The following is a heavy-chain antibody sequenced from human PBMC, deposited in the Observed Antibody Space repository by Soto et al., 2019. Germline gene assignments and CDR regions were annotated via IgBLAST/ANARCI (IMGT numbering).Heavy chain of an antibody. V-gene: IGHV3-21*06. CDR2: ISISSSDR. Sequence: PGGSLRLSCAASGFTFGNYWMHWVRQAPGKGLEWVSSISISSSDRYYADSVRVRFTISRDNAKNALYLQMNSLRADDTAVYFCVRGMNPLFGGQGTLVTVSS. J-gene: IGHJ4*01. CDR3: VRGMNPLF. CDR1: GFTFGNYW.